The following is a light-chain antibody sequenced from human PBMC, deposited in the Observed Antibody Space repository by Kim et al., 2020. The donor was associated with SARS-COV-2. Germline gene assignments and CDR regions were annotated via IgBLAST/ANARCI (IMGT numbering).Light chain of an antibody. CDR3: SSYTSSSTPT. J-gene: IGLJ2*01. CDR2: DVS. CDR1: SSDVGGYNS. Sequence: GQSITISCTGTSSDVGGYNSVSWYQQHPGKAPKLMIYDVSNRPSGVSNRFSGSKSGNTASLTISGLQAEDEADYYCSSYTSSSTPTFGGGTQLTVL. V-gene: IGLV2-14*03.